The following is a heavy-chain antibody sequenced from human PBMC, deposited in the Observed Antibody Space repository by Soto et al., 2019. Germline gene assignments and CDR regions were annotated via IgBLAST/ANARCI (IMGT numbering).Heavy chain of an antibody. J-gene: IGHJ4*02. CDR3: ARATSFSGHHGY. CDR1: GGSFSSGGYY. Sequence: QLQLQELGPGLVKPSQTLSLACTVSGGSFSSGGYYWSWIRQLPGKGREWIGYIYYSGSTYYNPTLKRRFTISLDTSKNQFSLKLTSVTAADTAVYYCARATSFSGHHGYWGQRTLVTVSS. D-gene: IGHD2-8*02. V-gene: IGHV4-31*03. CDR2: IYYSGST.